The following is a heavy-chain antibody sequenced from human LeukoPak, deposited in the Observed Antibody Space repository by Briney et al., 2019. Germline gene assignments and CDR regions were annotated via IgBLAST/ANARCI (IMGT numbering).Heavy chain of an antibody. CDR2: INPNSGGT. CDR3: ARDGDMYYYDSSGYYFGY. J-gene: IGHJ4*02. V-gene: IGHV1-2*02. CDR1: GYTFTGYY. Sequence: EASVKVSCKASGYTFTGYYMHWVRQAPGQGLEWMGWINPNSGGTNYAQKFQGRVTMTRDTSISTAYMELSRLRSDDTAVYYCARDGDMYYYDSSGYYFGYWGQGTLVTVSS. D-gene: IGHD3-22*01.